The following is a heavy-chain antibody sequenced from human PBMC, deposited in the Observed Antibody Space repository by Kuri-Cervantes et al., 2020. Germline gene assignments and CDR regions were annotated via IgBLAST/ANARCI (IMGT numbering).Heavy chain of an antibody. CDR1: GFAFNNYW. CDR3: ARDGYTQYYYYGMDV. V-gene: IGHV3-7*01. D-gene: IGHD5-24*01. J-gene: IGHJ6*02. CDR2: IKQDGSEK. Sequence: GGSLRLSCAASGFAFNNYWMNWVRQAPGKGLEWVANIKQDGSEKYYVDSVKGRFTISRDNDKNSLYLQMNSLRGEDTAVYYCARDGYTQYYYYGMDVWGQGTTVTVSS.